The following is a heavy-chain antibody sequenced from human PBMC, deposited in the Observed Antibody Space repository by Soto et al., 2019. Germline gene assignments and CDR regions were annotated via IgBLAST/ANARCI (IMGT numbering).Heavy chain of an antibody. J-gene: IGHJ4*02. CDR3: ARGSETYDSSGYPGLD. Sequence: EASVKVSCKASGGTFSSYAISWVRQAPGQGLEWMGGIIPIFGTANYAQKFQGRVTITADESTSTAYMELSSLRSEDTAVYYCARGSETYDSSGYPGLDWGQGTRVTVSS. V-gene: IGHV1-69*13. D-gene: IGHD3-22*01. CDR2: IIPIFGTA. CDR1: GGTFSSYA.